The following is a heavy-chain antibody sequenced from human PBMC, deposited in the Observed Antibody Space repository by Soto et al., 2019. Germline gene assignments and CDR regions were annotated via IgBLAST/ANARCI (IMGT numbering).Heavy chain of an antibody. CDR1: GFTFSSYG. Sequence: QVQLVESGGGVVQAGRSLRLSCAASGFTFSSYGMHWVRQAPGKGLEWVAVISYDGSNKYYADSVKGRFTISRDNSKNTLYLQMNSLRAEDTAVYYCAKRRGSDPWGQGTLVTVSS. CDR2: ISYDGSNK. CDR3: AKRRGSDP. V-gene: IGHV3-30*18. J-gene: IGHJ5*02.